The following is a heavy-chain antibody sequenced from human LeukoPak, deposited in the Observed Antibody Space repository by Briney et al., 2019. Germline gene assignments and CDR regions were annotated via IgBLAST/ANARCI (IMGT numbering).Heavy chain of an antibody. CDR1: GGSFSGYY. Sequence: SETLSLTCAVYGGSFSGYYWSWIRQPPGKGLEWIGEINHSGSTNYNPSLKSRVAISVDTSKNQFSLKLSSVTAADTAVYYCARGGLYGDYDWFDPWGQGTLVTVSS. CDR3: ARGGLYGDYDWFDP. CDR2: INHSGST. D-gene: IGHD4-17*01. V-gene: IGHV4-34*01. J-gene: IGHJ5*02.